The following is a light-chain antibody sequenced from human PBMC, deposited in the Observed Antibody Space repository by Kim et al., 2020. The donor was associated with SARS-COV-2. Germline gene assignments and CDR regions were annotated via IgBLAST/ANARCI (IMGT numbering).Light chain of an antibody. Sequence: SITISCTGTSSDVGGYNYVSWYQQHQGKAPKLMIYDVSNRPSGVSNRFSGSKSGNTASLTISGLQAEDEADYYCSSYTSSSTLVVFGGGTQLTVL. J-gene: IGLJ2*01. CDR1: SSDVGGYNY. CDR3: SSYTSSSTLVV. V-gene: IGLV2-14*03. CDR2: DVS.